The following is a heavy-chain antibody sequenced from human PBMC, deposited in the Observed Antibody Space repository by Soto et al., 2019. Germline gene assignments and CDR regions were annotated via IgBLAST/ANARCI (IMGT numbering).Heavy chain of an antibody. Sequence: GGSLRLSCAASGFTFSSYSMNWVRQAPGKGLEWVSSISSSSSYIYYADSVKGRFTISRDNAKNSLYLQMNSLRAEDTAVYYCARAAYYDFWSGYYAYYGMDVWGQGTTVTVSS. CDR2: ISSSSSYI. J-gene: IGHJ6*02. CDR3: ARAAYYDFWSGYYAYYGMDV. CDR1: GFTFSSYS. D-gene: IGHD3-3*01. V-gene: IGHV3-21*01.